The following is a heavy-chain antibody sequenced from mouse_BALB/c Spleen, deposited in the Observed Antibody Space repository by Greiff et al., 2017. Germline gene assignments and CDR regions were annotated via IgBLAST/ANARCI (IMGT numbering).Heavy chain of an antibody. J-gene: IGHJ4*01. CDR2: IDPANGNT. CDR1: GFNIKDTY. D-gene: IGHD2-3*01. V-gene: IGHV14-3*02. CDR3: ARPIYDGYPYAMDY. Sequence: VQLQQSGAELVKPGASVKLSCTASGFNIKDTYMHWVKQRPEQGLEWIGRIDPANGNTKYDPKFQGKATITADKSSSTAYMELSSLTSEDSAVYYCARPIYDGYPYAMDYWGQGTSVTVSA.